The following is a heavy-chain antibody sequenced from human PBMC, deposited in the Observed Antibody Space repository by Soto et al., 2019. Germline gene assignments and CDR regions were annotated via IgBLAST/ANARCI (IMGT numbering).Heavy chain of an antibody. CDR2: ISYDGSNK. CDR3: AKASLGITGTTPLFY. Sequence: GGSLRLSCAASGFTFSSYGMHWVRQAPGKGLEWVAVISYDGSNKYYADSVKGRFTISRDNSKNTLYLQMNSLRAEDMAVYYCAKASLGITGTTPLFYWGQGTLVTVSS. D-gene: IGHD1-20*01. CDR1: GFTFSSYG. V-gene: IGHV3-30*18. J-gene: IGHJ4*02.